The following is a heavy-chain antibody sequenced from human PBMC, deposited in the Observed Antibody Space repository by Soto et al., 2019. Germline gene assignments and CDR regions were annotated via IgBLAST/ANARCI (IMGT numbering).Heavy chain of an antibody. D-gene: IGHD5-18*01. Sequence: EVQLVESGGGLVQPGGSLRLSCAASGFTFSSYWMHWVRQAPGKGLVWVSRIDSDGSSTSYADSVKGRFTISRDNAKNTLYLQMNSLRAEDTAVYYCANLRGNSYGGFDFWGQGTLVTVSS. J-gene: IGHJ4*02. CDR1: GFTFSSYW. CDR2: IDSDGSST. V-gene: IGHV3-74*01. CDR3: ANLRGNSYGGFDF.